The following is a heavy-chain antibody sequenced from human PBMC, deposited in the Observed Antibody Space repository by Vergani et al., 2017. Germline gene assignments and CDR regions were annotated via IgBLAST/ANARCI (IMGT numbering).Heavy chain of an antibody. V-gene: IGHV3-23*01. D-gene: IGHD6-13*01. J-gene: IGHJ4*02. CDR1: GFTFSSYA. Sequence: EVQLLESGGGLVQPGGSLRLSCAASGFTFSSYAMSWVRQAPGKGLEWVSAISGSGGRTYYADSVKGRFTIARDNSKNTLYLQMNSLRAEDTAVYYCAKAPGQLIAAAGTGFDYWGQGTLVTVSS. CDR3: AKAPGQLIAAAGTGFDY. CDR2: ISGSGGRT.